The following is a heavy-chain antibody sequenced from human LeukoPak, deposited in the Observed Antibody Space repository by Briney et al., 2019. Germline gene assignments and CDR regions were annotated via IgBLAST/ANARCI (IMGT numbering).Heavy chain of an antibody. J-gene: IGHJ4*02. CDR3: AKDRDSGYDPSDY. CDR1: GFTFSSYA. D-gene: IGHD5-12*01. CDR2: ISGSGGST. Sequence: GGSLRLSCAASGFTFSSYAMSWVHQAPGKGLEWVSAISGSGGSTYYADSVKGRFTISRDNSKNTLYLQMNSLRAEDTAVYYCAKDRDSGYDPSDYWGQGTLVTVSS. V-gene: IGHV3-23*01.